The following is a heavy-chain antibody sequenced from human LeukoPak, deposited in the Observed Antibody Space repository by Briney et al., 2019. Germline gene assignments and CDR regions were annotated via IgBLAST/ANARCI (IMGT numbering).Heavy chain of an antibody. CDR2: ISSSGTTI. Sequence: PGGPLRLSCAASGFTFSSYGMNWVRQAPGKGLEWVSYISSSGTTINYADSVTGRFTISRDDAKNSLYLQMNSLRVEDTAVYYCARRFDCWGQGTLVTVSS. J-gene: IGHJ4*02. CDR1: GFTFSSYG. V-gene: IGHV3-48*04. CDR3: ARRFDC.